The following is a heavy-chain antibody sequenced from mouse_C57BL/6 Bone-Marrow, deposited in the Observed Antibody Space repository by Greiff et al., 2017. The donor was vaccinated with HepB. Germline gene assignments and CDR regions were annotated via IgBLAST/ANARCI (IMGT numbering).Heavy chain of an antibody. CDR2: IDPETGGT. D-gene: IGHD1-2*01. J-gene: IGHJ2*01. V-gene: IGHV1-15*01. CDR3: SPVLLRLYYFDY. Sequence: VQLQQSGAELVRPGASVTLSCKASGYTFTDYEMHWVKQTPVHGLEWIGAIDPETGGTAYNQKFKGKAILTADKSSSTAYMELRGLTSEDSAVYYCSPVLLRLYYFDYWGQGTTLTVSS. CDR1: GYTFTDYE.